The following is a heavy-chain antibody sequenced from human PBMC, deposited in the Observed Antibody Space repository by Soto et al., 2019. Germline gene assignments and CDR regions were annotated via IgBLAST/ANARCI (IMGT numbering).Heavy chain of an antibody. J-gene: IGHJ5*01. V-gene: IGHV3-21*01. Sequence: GGSLRLSCAASGFTFSSYSMNWVRQAPGKGLEWVSSISSSSSYIYYADSVKGRFTISRDNAKNSLYLQMNSLRAEDTAVYYCVKDPVQSSSDLDSWGQGTPVTVSS. CDR1: GFTFSSYS. CDR3: VKDPVQSSSDLDS. D-gene: IGHD6-6*01. CDR2: ISSSSSYI.